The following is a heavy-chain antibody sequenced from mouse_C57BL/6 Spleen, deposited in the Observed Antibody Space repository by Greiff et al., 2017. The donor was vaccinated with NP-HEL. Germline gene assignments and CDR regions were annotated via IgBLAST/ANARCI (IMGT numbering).Heavy chain of an antibody. V-gene: IGHV1-82*01. CDR2: IYPGDGDT. CDR3: ARSPLYGSSYFGY. D-gene: IGHD1-1*01. Sequence: QVQLKQSGPELVKPGASVKISCKASGYAFSSSWMNWVKQRPGKGLEWIGRIYPGDGDTNYNGKFKGKATLTADKSSSTAYMQLSSLTSEDSAVYFCARSPLYGSSYFGYWGQGTTLAVSS. J-gene: IGHJ2*01. CDR1: GYAFSSSW.